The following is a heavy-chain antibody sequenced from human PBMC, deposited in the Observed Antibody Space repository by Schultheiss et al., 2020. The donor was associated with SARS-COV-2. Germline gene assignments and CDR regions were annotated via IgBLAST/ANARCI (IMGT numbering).Heavy chain of an antibody. Sequence: SETLSLTCAVYGGSFSGYYWSWIRQPPGKGLEWIGYIYYSGSTNYNPSLKSRVTISVDTSKNQFSLKLSSVTAADTAVYYCARGLGGGNWFDPWGQGTLVTVSS. CDR2: IYYSGST. J-gene: IGHJ5*02. CDR3: ARGLGGGNWFDP. CDR1: GGSFSGYY. V-gene: IGHV4-59*01. D-gene: IGHD3-16*01.